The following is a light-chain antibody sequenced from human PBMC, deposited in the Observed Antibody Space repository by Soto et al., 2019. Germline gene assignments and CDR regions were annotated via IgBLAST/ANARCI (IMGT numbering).Light chain of an antibody. CDR2: RNT. CDR3: QSYDRSLSGDVV. CDR1: SSNIGAGYD. Sequence: QSVLTQPPSVSGAPGQRVTISCTGSSSNIGAGYDVHWYQQLPGTAPKLLIYRNTNRPSGVPDRFSGSKSGTSASLAITGLQAEDEADYYCQSYDRSLSGDVVFGGGIKLTVL. V-gene: IGLV1-40*01. J-gene: IGLJ2*01.